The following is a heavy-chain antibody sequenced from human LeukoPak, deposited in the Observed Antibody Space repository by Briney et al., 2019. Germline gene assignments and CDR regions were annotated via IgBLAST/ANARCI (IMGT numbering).Heavy chain of an antibody. V-gene: IGHV4-59*08. CDR3: ARHAYSSGNSFDP. D-gene: IGHD6-25*01. J-gene: IGHJ5*02. Sequence: SETLSLTCTVSGGSISSYYWSWIRQPPGKGLEWIGYVYYSGSTNYNPSLKSRVTISVDTSKNQFSLKLSSVTAADTAVYYCARHAYSSGNSFDPWGQGTLVTVSS. CDR2: VYYSGST. CDR1: GGSISSYY.